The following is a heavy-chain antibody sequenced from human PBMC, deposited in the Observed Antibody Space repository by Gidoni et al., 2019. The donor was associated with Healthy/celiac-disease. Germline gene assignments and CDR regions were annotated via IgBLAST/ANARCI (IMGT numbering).Heavy chain of an antibody. V-gene: IGHV4-59*08. CDR1: GGSIRGYY. CDR2: SYHIGNT. J-gene: IGHJ4*02. D-gene: IGHD5-18*01. Sequence: QVQLPESGPGLVKPSATLSLTCTVSGGSIRGYYWSWIRQPPGKGLEWIGYSYHIGNTKYNPSLKSRGTKAVDTFNKQVSLNRGAVTAAETAVYYWARSQVWLRGGFDYWGQGTLVTVYS. CDR3: ARSQVWLRGGFDY.